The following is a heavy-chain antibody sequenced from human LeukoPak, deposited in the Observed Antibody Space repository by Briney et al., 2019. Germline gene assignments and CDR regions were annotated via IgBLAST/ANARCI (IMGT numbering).Heavy chain of an antibody. CDR2: INHSGST. V-gene: IGHV4-34*01. CDR3: ARGVALFYYYYYMDV. Sequence: GSLRLSCAASGFTFDDYGMSWIRQPPGKGLEWIGEINHSGSTNYNPSLKSRVTISVDTSKNQFSLKLSSVTAADTAVYYCARGVALFYYYYYMDVWGKGTTVTVSS. CDR1: GFTFDDYG. D-gene: IGHD2-15*01. J-gene: IGHJ6*03.